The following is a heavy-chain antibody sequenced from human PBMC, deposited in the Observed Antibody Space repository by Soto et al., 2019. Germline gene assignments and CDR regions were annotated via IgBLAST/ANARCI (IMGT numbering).Heavy chain of an antibody. D-gene: IGHD6-13*01. CDR1: GGTFSSYA. CDR3: ARGLSSRWYGEDNWFDP. V-gene: IGHV1-69*01. Sequence: QVQLVQSGAEVKKPGSSVKVSCKASGGTFSSYAISWVRQAPGQGLEWMGGIIPIFGTANYAQKFQGRVTITADESTRTAYMELSSLRSEATAVYYCARGLSSRWYGEDNWFDPWGQGTLVTVSS. J-gene: IGHJ5*02. CDR2: IIPIFGTA.